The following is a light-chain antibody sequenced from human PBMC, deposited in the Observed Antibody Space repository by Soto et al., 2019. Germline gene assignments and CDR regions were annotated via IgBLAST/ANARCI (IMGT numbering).Light chain of an antibody. CDR3: AACDHRLFWV. J-gene: IGLJ3*02. Sequence: QSVLTQPPSASGTPGQRVTISCSGGSSNIGDNTVNWYQQLPGTAPTLLIYSNNQRPSGVPDRFSGSNSGTSASLAISGLQSEDEAGYYCAACDHRLFWVVGGGTKLTVL. V-gene: IGLV1-44*01. CDR1: SSNIGDNT. CDR2: SNN.